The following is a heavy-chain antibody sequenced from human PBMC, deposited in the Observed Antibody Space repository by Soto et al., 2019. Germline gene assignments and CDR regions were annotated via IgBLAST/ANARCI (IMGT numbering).Heavy chain of an antibody. CDR3: ARLVYGDYDLGAFDI. CDR2: ISSSSSTI. J-gene: IGHJ3*02. Sequence: GGSLRLSCAASGFTFSSYSMNWVRQAPGKGLEWVSYISSSSSTIYYADSVKGRFTISRDNAKNSLYLQMNSLRAEDTAVYYCARLVYGDYDLGAFDIWGQGTMVTVSS. V-gene: IGHV3-48*01. D-gene: IGHD4-17*01. CDR1: GFTFSSYS.